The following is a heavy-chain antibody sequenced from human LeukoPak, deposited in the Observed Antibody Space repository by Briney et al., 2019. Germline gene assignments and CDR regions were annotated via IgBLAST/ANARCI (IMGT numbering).Heavy chain of an antibody. CDR3: AKDQAASVPNALDP. Sequence: GGSLRLSCAASGFTFDDYAMHWVRHAPGKGLEWVSGISWNSGSIGYADSVKGRFTISRDNAKNSLYLQVNSLRAEDTALYYCAKDQAASVPNALDPWGQGTLVTVSS. CDR2: ISWNSGSI. J-gene: IGHJ5*02. D-gene: IGHD6-13*01. V-gene: IGHV3-9*01. CDR1: GFTFDDYA.